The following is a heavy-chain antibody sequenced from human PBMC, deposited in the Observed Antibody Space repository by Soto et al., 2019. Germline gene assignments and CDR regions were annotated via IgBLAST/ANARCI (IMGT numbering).Heavy chain of an antibody. CDR2: IRTDNGDT. CDR1: GYTFTSHG. Sequence: QVQLVQSGSEMRTPGASVKVSCKAFGYTFTSHGITWARQAPGQGLEWMGWIRTDNGDTNCAQKFQGRGTMTTNTTTTTAYMELRSLRSDDTAVYYCARDVSVSTAPGYWGQGTLVTVAS. D-gene: IGHD4-17*01. J-gene: IGHJ4*02. V-gene: IGHV1-18*01. CDR3: ARDVSVSTAPGY.